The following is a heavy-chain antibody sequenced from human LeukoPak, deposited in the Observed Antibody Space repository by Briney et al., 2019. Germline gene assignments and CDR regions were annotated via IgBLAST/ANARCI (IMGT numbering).Heavy chain of an antibody. J-gene: IGHJ4*02. CDR1: GFTVSSNY. Sequence: GGSLRLSCAASGFTVSSNYMSWVRQAPGKGLEWVSVIYSGGSTYYADSVKGRFTISRDNSKNTLYLQMNSLGAEDTAVYYCARDRTYDSSGYFDYWGQGTLVTVSS. CDR2: IYSGGST. CDR3: ARDRTYDSSGYFDY. V-gene: IGHV3-66*02. D-gene: IGHD3-22*01.